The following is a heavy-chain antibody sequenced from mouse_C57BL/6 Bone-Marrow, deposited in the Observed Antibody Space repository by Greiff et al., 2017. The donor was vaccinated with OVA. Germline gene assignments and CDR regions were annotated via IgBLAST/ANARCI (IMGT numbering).Heavy chain of an antibody. CDR3: ARDKGYGNYPDY. CDR2: ISDGGSYT. Sequence: EVQVVESGGGLVKPGGSLKLSCAASGFTFSSYAMSWVRQTPDKRLEWVATISDGGSYTYYPANVKVRFTMARNNAKNNLYLQMSHLKSEDTAMYSCARDKGYGNYPDYWGQGTTLTVSS. J-gene: IGHJ2*01. D-gene: IGHD2-10*02. CDR1: GFTFSSYA. V-gene: IGHV5-4*01.